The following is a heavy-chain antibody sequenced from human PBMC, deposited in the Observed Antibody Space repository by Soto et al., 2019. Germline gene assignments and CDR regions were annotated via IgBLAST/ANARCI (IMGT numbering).Heavy chain of an antibody. CDR2: VDYSGTA. CDR1: SGSISVTNVF. Sequence: PSETLSLTCTVSSGSISVTNVFWGWVRQPPGKGLEWIGNVDYSGTAYFSPPPATRVTFHVDTSKNQFSLTLYSVTAADTAVYYCARITGRHLDYWGQGILVTVSS. V-gene: IGHV4-39*01. J-gene: IGHJ4*02. CDR3: ARITGRHLDY. D-gene: IGHD1-20*01.